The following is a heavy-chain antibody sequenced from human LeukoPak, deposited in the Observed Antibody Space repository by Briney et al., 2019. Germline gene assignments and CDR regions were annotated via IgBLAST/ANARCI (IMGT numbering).Heavy chain of an antibody. CDR2: INHNGNVN. CDR1: GFTFSSYA. J-gene: IGHJ6*02. CDR3: ARGGGLDV. D-gene: IGHD3-16*01. V-gene: IGHV3-7*03. Sequence: GGSLRLSCAASGFTFSSYAMNWARQAPGKGLEWVASINHNGNVNYYVDSVKGRFTISRDNAKNSLYLQMSSLRAEDTAVYFCARGGGLDVWGQGATVTVSS.